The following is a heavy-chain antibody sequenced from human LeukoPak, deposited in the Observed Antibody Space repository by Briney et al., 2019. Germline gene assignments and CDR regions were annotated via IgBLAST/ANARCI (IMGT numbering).Heavy chain of an antibody. CDR3: ARDVRRGYCSGGRCAGVAFDI. CDR1: GFTFSSYW. Sequence: QPGGSLRLSCAASGFTFSSYWMSWVRQAPGKGLEWVANIKQDGSEKYYVDSVKGRFTISRDNAKNALYLQMNSLRAEGTAVYYCARDVRRGYCSGGRCAGVAFDIWGQGTMVTVSS. CDR2: IKQDGSEK. D-gene: IGHD2-15*01. V-gene: IGHV3-7*03. J-gene: IGHJ3*02.